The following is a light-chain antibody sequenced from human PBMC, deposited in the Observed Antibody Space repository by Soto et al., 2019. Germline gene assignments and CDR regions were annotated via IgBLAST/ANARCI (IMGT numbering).Light chain of an antibody. V-gene: IGKV3-11*01. J-gene: IGKJ1*01. Sequence: EIVLTQSPATLSSFPGDRVTLSCRASQSINTRLAWYQHRPGQAPRLLIYQTSIRAAGIPARFSASGSGTDFTLTISDVQPEDFALYYCHQRQSWPRTVGQGTKVDI. CDR2: QTS. CDR1: QSINTR. CDR3: HQRQSWPRT.